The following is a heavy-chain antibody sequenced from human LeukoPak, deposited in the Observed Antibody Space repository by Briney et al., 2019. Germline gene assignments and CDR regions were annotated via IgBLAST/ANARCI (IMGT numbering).Heavy chain of an antibody. Sequence: ASVKVSFKASGYTFTGYYMHWVRQAPGQGLEWMGWINPNSGGTNYAQKFQGRVTMTRDTSISTAYMELSRLRSDDTAVYYCARGDSSSWHYFDYWGQGTLVTVSS. CDR1: GYTFTGYY. CDR3: ARGDSSSWHYFDY. D-gene: IGHD6-13*01. CDR2: INPNSGGT. J-gene: IGHJ4*02. V-gene: IGHV1-2*02.